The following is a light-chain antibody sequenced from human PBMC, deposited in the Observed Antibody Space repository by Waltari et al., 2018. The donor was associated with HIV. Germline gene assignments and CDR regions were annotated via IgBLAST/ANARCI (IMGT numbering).Light chain of an antibody. J-gene: IGKJ4*01. CDR1: QVISNY. CDR3: QQSDNLPLT. Sequence: DIQMTQSPSSLSASVGDRVTITCQASQVISNYSNGYQQKPGKAPKLLIYDASNLETGGPSRFSGSGSATDFTFTISSLQPEDSATYYCQQSDNLPLTFGGGTKVEIK. CDR2: DAS. V-gene: IGKV1-33*01.